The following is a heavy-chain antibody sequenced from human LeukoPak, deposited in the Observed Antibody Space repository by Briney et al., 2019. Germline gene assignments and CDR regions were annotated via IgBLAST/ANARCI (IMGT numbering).Heavy chain of an antibody. V-gene: IGHV3-7*01. CDR2: IKEDGTEK. D-gene: IGHD4-17*01. J-gene: IGHJ4*02. Sequence: GGSLRLSCVASGFTFSNYWMSWVRQAPGKGLEWGANIKEDGTEKYYVDSVKGRFTISRDNAKSPLYLQMNSLRAEDTAVYYCASGGMTTVTTIVYWGQGTLVTVSS. CDR1: GFTFSNYW. CDR3: ASGGMTTVTTIVY.